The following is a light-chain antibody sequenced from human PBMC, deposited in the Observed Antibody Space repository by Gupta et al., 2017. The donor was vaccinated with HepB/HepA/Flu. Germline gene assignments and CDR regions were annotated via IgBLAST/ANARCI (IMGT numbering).Light chain of an antibody. J-gene: IGKJ1*01. CDR1: QNINTW. Sequence: DIQMTQSPSTLSASVGDRVTITCRASQNINTWLAWYQQKPGKAPKLLIYRASSLVIGVPSRFSGSGSGTEFTLTISSLQPDDSATYYCQRYNSYKSFGQGSKVEIK. V-gene: IGKV1-5*03. CDR2: RAS. CDR3: QRYNSYKS.